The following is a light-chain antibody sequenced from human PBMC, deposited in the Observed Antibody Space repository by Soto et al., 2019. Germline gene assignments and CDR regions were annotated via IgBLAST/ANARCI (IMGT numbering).Light chain of an antibody. V-gene: IGKV3-11*01. Sequence: EIVLTQSPATLSLSPGDRATLSCRASQSVNNYLAWYQQKPGQAPRLLIYDTSNRATGIPDRFSGSGSGTDFTLTISRLEPEDFAVYYCQQRSNWPPITFGQGTRLEIK. CDR1: QSVNNY. J-gene: IGKJ5*01. CDR2: DTS. CDR3: QQRSNWPPIT.